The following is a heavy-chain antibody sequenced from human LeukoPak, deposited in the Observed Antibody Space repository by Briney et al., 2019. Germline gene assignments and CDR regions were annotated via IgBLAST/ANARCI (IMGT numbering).Heavy chain of an antibody. CDR1: GGSISSYH. Sequence: SETLSLTCTVSGGSISSYHWSWIRRPPGKGLEWIGYIYTSGSTNYNPSLKSRVTISVDAYKNQFSLKLSSVTAADTAVYYCARHCSSTSCYGAFDIWGQGTMVTVSS. D-gene: IGHD2-2*01. CDR3: ARHCSSTSCYGAFDI. J-gene: IGHJ3*02. CDR2: IYTSGST. V-gene: IGHV4-4*09.